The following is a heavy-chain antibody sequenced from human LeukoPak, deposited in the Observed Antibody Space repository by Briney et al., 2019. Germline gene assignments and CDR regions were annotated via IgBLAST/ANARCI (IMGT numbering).Heavy chain of an antibody. CDR3: ARGYSGTLLEYYFDY. Sequence: SETLSLTCTVSGGSISSYYWSWIRQPAGKGLEWIGRIYTSGSTNYNPSLKSRVTMSVDTSKNQFSLKLSSVTAADTAVYYCARGYSGTLLEYYFDYWGQGTLVTVSS. D-gene: IGHD1-26*01. CDR2: IYTSGST. CDR1: GGSISSYY. V-gene: IGHV4-4*07. J-gene: IGHJ4*02.